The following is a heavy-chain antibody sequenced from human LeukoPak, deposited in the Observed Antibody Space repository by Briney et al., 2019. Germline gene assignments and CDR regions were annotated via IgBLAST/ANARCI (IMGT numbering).Heavy chain of an antibody. CDR3: ARERYSGYDHDAFDI. V-gene: IGHV3-66*01. CDR2: IYSGGST. D-gene: IGHD5-12*01. Sequence: GGSLRLSCATSGFTFSNYAMSWVRQAPGKGLEWVSVIYSGGSTYYADSVKGRFTISRDNSKNTLYLQMNSLRAEDTAVYYCARERYSGYDHDAFDIWGQGTMVTVSS. J-gene: IGHJ3*02. CDR1: GFTFSNYA.